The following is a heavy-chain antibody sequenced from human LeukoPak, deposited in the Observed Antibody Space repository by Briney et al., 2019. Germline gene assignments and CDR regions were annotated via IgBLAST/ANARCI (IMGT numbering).Heavy chain of an antibody. CDR2: IIPIFGTA. Sequence: SVKVSCKASGGTFSSCAISWVRQAPGQGLEWMGGIIPIFGTANYAQKFQGRVTITTDESTSTAYMELSSLRSEDTAVYYCVRVDDSSGYYLFDYWGQGTLVTVSS. V-gene: IGHV1-69*05. CDR1: GGTFSSCA. J-gene: IGHJ4*02. CDR3: VRVDDSSGYYLFDY. D-gene: IGHD3-22*01.